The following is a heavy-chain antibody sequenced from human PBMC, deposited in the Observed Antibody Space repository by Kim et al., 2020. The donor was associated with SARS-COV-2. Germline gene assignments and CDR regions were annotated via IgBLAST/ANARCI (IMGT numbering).Heavy chain of an antibody. CDR2: IGSKTKTYAT. V-gene: IGHV3-73*01. J-gene: IGHJ4*02. CDR3: SSTVTDPFDC. D-gene: IGHD4-17*01. CDR1: GFTFSGSP. Sequence: GGSLRLSCAASGFTFSGSPLHWVRQASGKGLEWVGHIGSKTKTYATAYAASVNGRFTISRDDSKNTAYLQMNSLEPEDTAVYFCSSTVTDPFDCWGQGTLVTVSS.